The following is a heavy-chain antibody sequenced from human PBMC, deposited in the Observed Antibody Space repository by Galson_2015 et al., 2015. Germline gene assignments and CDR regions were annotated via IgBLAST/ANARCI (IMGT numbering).Heavy chain of an antibody. CDR2: IYWDNDK. J-gene: IGHJ3*02. Sequence: PALVKPTQTLTLTCTFSGFSLSTSGVGVGWIRQPPGKALEWLAVIYWDNDKRYNPSLKSRLTIAEGTSRNQVVLTMTNMDPVDTATYYCANRHYYGSGSLRAAFDIWGQGTMVTVSS. V-gene: IGHV2-5*02. D-gene: IGHD3-10*01. CDR3: ANRHYYGSGSLRAAFDI. CDR1: GFSLSTSGVG.